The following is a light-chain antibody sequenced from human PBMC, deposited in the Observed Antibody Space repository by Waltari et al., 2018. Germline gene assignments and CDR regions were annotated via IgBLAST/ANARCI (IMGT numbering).Light chain of an antibody. CDR3: AAWDDSLDAYVV. J-gene: IGLJ2*01. CDR1: FSNIGNNA. CDR2: NNN. V-gene: IGLV1-44*01. Sequence: QSVLTQPPPASGTPGQKVTISSSGTFSNIGNNAVNSYQQVPGMAPKLLIYNNNIQVPGVPDRFSGAKFGTSASLAISGLQSGDEAVYYCAAWDDSLDAYVVFGGGTKVTVL.